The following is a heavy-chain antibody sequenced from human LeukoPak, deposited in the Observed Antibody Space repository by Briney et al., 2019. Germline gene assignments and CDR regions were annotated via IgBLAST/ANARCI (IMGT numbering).Heavy chain of an antibody. J-gene: IGHJ5*02. CDR3: SKDLTSDFGGDFDP. CDR2: IRFDGSHK. CDR1: GFTFSNYG. V-gene: IGHV3-30*02. Sequence: GGSLRLSCAASGFTFSNYGMHWVRQAPGKGLEWVALIRFDGSHKYYADSVEGRFTISRDNSKSTVYLQMNSLRAEDTAVYYCSKDLTSDFGGDFDPWGQGTLVTVSS. D-gene: IGHD3-10*01.